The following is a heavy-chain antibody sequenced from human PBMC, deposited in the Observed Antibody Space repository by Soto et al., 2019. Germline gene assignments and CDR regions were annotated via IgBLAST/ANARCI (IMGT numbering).Heavy chain of an antibody. V-gene: IGHV4-30-4*01. Sequence: SETLSLTCTVSGGSISSGDYYWSWIRQPPGKGLEWIGYIYYSGSTYYNPSLKSRVTISVDTSKNQFSLKLSSVTAADTAVYYCARGVTYDFWSGYYWLDYWGQGTLVTV. CDR2: IYYSGST. D-gene: IGHD3-3*01. CDR1: GGSISSGDYY. CDR3: ARGVTYDFWSGYYWLDY. J-gene: IGHJ4*02.